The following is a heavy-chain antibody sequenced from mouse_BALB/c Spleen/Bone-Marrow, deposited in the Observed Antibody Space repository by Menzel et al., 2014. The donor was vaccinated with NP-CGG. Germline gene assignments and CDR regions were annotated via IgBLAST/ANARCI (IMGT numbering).Heavy chain of an antibody. CDR2: ISNGGGST. CDR1: GFTFSSDS. Sequence: EVHLVESGGGLVQPGGSLKLSCAASGFTFSSDSMSWVRHTPEKRLEWVAYISNGGGSTYYPDIVKGRFTISRDNAKNTLYLQMSTLKSEDTAMYFCARHGLYYGSSSFANWGQGTLVTVSA. J-gene: IGHJ3*01. V-gene: IGHV5-12-2*01. D-gene: IGHD1-1*01. CDR3: ARHGLYYGSSSFAN.